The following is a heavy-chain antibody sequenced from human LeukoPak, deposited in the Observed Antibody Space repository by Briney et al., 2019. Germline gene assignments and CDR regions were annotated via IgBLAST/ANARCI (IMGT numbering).Heavy chain of an antibody. CDR2: ISYDGSNK. CDR1: GFTFSSYA. CDR3: AREPDIVVVPAASLDY. V-gene: IGHV3-30-3*01. D-gene: IGHD2-2*01. Sequence: PGGSLRLSCAASGFTFSSYAMHWVRQAPGKGLEWVAVISYDGSNKYYADSVKGRFTISRDNSKNTLYLQMNSLRAEDTAVYYCAREPDIVVVPAASLDYWGRGTLVTVSS. J-gene: IGHJ4*02.